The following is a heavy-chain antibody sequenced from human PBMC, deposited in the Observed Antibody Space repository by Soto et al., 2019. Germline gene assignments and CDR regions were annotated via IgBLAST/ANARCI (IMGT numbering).Heavy chain of an antibody. J-gene: IGHJ4*02. CDR2: IYPGDSDT. Sequence: GESLKISCKGSGYSFTSYWIGWVRQMPGKGLEWMGIIYPGDSDTRYSPSFQGQVTISADKSISTAYLQWSSLKASDTAMYYCARPLFNTIAPEYYFDYWGQGTLVTVSS. CDR3: ARPLFNTIAPEYYFDY. D-gene: IGHD1-1*01. CDR1: GYSFTSYW. V-gene: IGHV5-51*01.